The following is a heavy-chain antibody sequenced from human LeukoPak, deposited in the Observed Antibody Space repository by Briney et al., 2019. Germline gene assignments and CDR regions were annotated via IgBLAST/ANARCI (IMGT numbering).Heavy chain of an antibody. CDR1: GYTLTELS. CDR3: ATGGGGATSYDY. D-gene: IGHD1-26*01. Sequence: GASVKVSCKVSGYTLTELSMHWVRQAPGKGLEWMGGFDPEDGETIYAQKFQGRVAMTEDTSTDTAYMELSSLRSEDTAVYYCATGGGGATSYDYWGQGTLVTVSS. V-gene: IGHV1-24*01. J-gene: IGHJ4*02. CDR2: FDPEDGET.